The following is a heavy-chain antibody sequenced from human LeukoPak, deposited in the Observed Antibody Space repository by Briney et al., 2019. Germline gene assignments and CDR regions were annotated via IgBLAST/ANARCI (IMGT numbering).Heavy chain of an antibody. D-gene: IGHD1-1*01. CDR2: IYPGDSDT. Sequence: GEALKISCKGSGYSFTYYWIGWVRQMPGKGLEWMGIIYPGDSDTRYRPSFQGQGTISVDKSINTAYLQWSSLQASDTAMYYCARQDGNSKYYFDYWGQGTLVTVSS. V-gene: IGHV5-51*01. CDR3: ARQDGNSKYYFDY. CDR1: GYSFTYYW. J-gene: IGHJ4*02.